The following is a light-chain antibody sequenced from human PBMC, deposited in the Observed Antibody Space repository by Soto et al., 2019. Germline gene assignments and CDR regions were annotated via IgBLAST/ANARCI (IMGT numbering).Light chain of an antibody. CDR2: DAS. CDR1: QSVSSS. Sequence: EIVLTQSPATLSLSPGERATLSCRASQSVSSSLAWYQQKPGQAPRLLIYDASNMSTGIPARFSGSGSGTDFTLTISSLEPEDFAVYYCQQHSWPPLTFGGGTRVEIK. J-gene: IGKJ4*01. CDR3: QQHSWPPLT. V-gene: IGKV3-11*01.